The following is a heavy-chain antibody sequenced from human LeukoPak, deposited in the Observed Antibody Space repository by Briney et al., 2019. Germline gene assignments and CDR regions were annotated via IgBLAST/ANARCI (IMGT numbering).Heavy chain of an antibody. J-gene: IGHJ4*02. V-gene: IGHV4-39*07. CDR3: ARQRDTAMDFDY. Sequence: SETLSLTCTVSGGSISSSSYYWGWIRQPPGKGLEWIGSIYYSGSTYYNPSLKSRVTISVDTSKNQFSLKLSSVTAADTAVYYCARQRDTAMDFDYWGQGTLVTVSS. CDR1: GGSISSSSYY. D-gene: IGHD5-18*01. CDR2: IYYSGST.